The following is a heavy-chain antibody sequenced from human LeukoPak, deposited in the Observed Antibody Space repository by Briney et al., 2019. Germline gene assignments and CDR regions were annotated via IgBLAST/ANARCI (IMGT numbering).Heavy chain of an antibody. Sequence: GRSLRLSCAASGFTFSSYGMHWVRQAPGKGLEWVAVVSYDGGNKDYADSVKGRFTISRDNSKNTLYLQMSSLSTEDTAVYYCARGYGGQDYFDYWGQGTLVTVSS. V-gene: IGHV3-30*03. D-gene: IGHD4-23*01. CDR3: ARGYGGQDYFDY. CDR1: GFTFSSYG. J-gene: IGHJ4*02. CDR2: VSYDGGNK.